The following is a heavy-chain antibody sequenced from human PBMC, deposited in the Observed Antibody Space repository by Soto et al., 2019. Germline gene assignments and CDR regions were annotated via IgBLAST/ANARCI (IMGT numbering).Heavy chain of an antibody. D-gene: IGHD5-12*01. Sequence: SVKVSCKDSGGTFSSYAVSWVRQAPGQGLEWMGGIIPIFGTANYAQKFQGRVTITADESTSTAYMELSSLRSEDTAVYYCARAGEMATISNFQHWGQGTLVTVSS. J-gene: IGHJ1*01. CDR1: GGTFSSYA. V-gene: IGHV1-69*13. CDR2: IIPIFGTA. CDR3: ARAGEMATISNFQH.